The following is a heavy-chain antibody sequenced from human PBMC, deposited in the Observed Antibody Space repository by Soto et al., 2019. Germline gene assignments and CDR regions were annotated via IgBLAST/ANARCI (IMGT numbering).Heavy chain of an antibody. CDR2: IIPIFGTA. D-gene: IGHD6-13*01. Sequence: SVKVSCKASGGTFSSYAISWVRQAPGQGLEWMGGIIPIFGTANYAQKFQGRVTITADESTSTAYMELSSLRSEDTAVYYCARAGQQLVLGLAPNFDYWGQGTLVTVYS. CDR3: ARAGQQLVLGLAPNFDY. J-gene: IGHJ4*02. V-gene: IGHV1-69*13. CDR1: GGTFSSYA.